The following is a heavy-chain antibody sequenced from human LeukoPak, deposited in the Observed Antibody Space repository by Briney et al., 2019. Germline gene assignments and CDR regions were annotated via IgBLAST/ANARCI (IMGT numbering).Heavy chain of an antibody. CDR2: IYHSGST. V-gene: IGHV4-30-2*01. CDR1: GGSISSSSYY. J-gene: IGHJ4*02. CDR3: ARERFHSSSWYGGSDY. Sequence: PSETLSLTCTVSGGSISSSSYYWGWIRQPPGKGLEWIGYIYHSGSTYYNPSLKSRVTISVDRSKNQFSLKLSSVTAADTAVYYCARERFHSSSWYGGSDYWGQGTLVTVSS. D-gene: IGHD6-13*01.